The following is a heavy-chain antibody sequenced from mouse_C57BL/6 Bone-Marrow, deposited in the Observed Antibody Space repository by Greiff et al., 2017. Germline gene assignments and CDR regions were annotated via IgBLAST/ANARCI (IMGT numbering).Heavy chain of an antibody. Sequence: QVQLQQPGAELVKPGASVKMSCKASGYTFTSYWITWVKQRPGQGLEWIGDIYPGSGSTNYNEKFKSKATLTVDTSSSTAYLQLSSLTAEDSAVYYCERWDGNYVGDYGGQGTTLTVSS. CDR1: GYTFTSYW. J-gene: IGHJ2*01. V-gene: IGHV1-55*01. CDR2: IYPGSGST. CDR3: ERWDGNYVGDY. D-gene: IGHD2-1*01.